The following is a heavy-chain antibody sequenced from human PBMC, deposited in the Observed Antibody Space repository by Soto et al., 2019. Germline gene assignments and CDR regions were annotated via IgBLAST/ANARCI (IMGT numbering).Heavy chain of an antibody. CDR3: ARGASGRYYMDV. Sequence: EVQLVESGGVLVQPGGSLRLSCGASGFTFSSHWMHWVRQAPGKGLVWVSRINSDGSRINYADSVKGRLTISRDNAKNTVYLQMNSLRAEDTAVYICARGASGRYYMDVWGKGTTVTVSS. CDR2: INSDGSRI. V-gene: IGHV3-74*01. D-gene: IGHD3-10*01. CDR1: GFTFSSHW. J-gene: IGHJ6*03.